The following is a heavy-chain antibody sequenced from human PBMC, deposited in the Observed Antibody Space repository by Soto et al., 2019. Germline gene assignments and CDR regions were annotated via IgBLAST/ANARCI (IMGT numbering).Heavy chain of an antibody. D-gene: IGHD1-1*01. CDR2: TYYRSKWYN. V-gene: IGHV6-1*01. J-gene: IGHJ4*01. CDR1: GDSVSTNSAT. CDR3: ARDRGWNVADY. Sequence: SQTLSLTCAISGDSVSTNSATWDWIRQSPSRGLEWLGRTYYRSKWYNDYAVSVKGRFTISRDNAKNSLYLQMNNLRPEDTAVYYCARDRGWNVADYWGHGTLVTVSS.